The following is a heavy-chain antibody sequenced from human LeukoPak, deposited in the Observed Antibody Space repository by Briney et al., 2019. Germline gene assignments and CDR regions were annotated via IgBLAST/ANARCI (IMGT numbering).Heavy chain of an antibody. CDR3: AKMWDFDY. D-gene: IGHD1-26*01. J-gene: IGHJ4*02. Sequence: PGRSLRLSCAASGFTFSSYAMHWVRQAPGKGLEWVAVISYDGSNKYYADSVKGRFTISRDNSKNTLYLQMNSLRAEDTAVYYCAKMWDFDYWGQGTLVTVSS. V-gene: IGHV3-30*04. CDR1: GFTFSSYA. CDR2: ISYDGSNK.